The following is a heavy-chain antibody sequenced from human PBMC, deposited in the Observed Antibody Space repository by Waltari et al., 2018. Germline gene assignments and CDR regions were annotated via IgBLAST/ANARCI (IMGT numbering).Heavy chain of an antibody. V-gene: IGHV1-46*03. CDR3: ARDLVYGSGKDYYFDY. CDR2: INPSGGST. J-gene: IGHJ4*02. D-gene: IGHD3-10*01. CDR1: GYTFPSYY. Sequence: QVQLVQSGAEVKKPGASVKVSCKASGYTFPSYYMHWVRQAPRQGLEWMGIINPSGGSTSYAQKFQGRVTMTRDTSTSTVYMELSSLRSEDTAVYYCARDLVYGSGKDYYFDYWGQGTLVTVSS.